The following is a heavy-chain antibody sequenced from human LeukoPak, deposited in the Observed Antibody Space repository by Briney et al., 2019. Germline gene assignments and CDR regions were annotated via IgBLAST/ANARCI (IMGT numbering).Heavy chain of an antibody. Sequence: SETLSLTCTVSGGSISSYYWSWIRQPPGKGLEWIGYIYYSGSTNYNPSLKSRVTISVDTSKNQFSLKLSSVTAADTAVYYCAREDYGDLVMGGLYGMDVWGQGTTVTVSS. CDR3: AREDYGDLVMGGLYGMDV. V-gene: IGHV4-59*01. D-gene: IGHD4-17*01. CDR1: GGSISSYY. CDR2: IYYSGST. J-gene: IGHJ6*02.